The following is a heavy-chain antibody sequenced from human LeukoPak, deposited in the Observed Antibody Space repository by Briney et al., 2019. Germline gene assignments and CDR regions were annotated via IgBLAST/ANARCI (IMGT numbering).Heavy chain of an antibody. Sequence: PGGSLRLSCAASGFTFSDYYMSWIRQAPGKGLEWVSYISSSGSTIYRADSVKGRFTISRDNAKNSLYLQMNSLRAEDTAVYYCARAGTFPYLYFDYWGQGTLVTVSS. CDR3: ARAGTFPYLYFDY. CDR2: ISSSGSTI. V-gene: IGHV3-11*04. CDR1: GFTFSDYY. D-gene: IGHD3-10*01. J-gene: IGHJ4*02.